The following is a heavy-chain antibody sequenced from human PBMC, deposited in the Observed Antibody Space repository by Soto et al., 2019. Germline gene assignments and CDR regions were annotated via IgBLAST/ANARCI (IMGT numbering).Heavy chain of an antibody. CDR2: INHSGNT. Sequence: PSETLSLTCAVSGGSFIGYYWNWVRQPPGKGLEWIGEINHSGNTNYNPSLKSRVTISVDASKNQFSLNLISVTATDTAMYYCARDAKSYYDDVTKSYFDFWGKGTLVTVAS. V-gene: IGHV4-34*01. CDR1: GGSFIGYY. J-gene: IGHJ4*02. D-gene: IGHD3-16*01. CDR3: ARDAKSYYDDVTKSYFDF.